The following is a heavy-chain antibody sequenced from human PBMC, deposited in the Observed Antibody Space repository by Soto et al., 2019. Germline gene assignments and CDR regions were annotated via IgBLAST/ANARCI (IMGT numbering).Heavy chain of an antibody. CDR2: ISGSGGST. J-gene: IGHJ4*02. V-gene: IGHV3-23*01. CDR1: GFTFSSYA. D-gene: IGHD2-2*01. CDR3: AKDLRHIVVVPAAIVGGYFDY. Sequence: GGSLRLSCAASGFTFSSYAMSWVRQAPGKGLEWVSAISGSGGSTYYADSVKGRFTISRDNSKNTLYLQMNSLRAEDTAVYYCAKDLRHIVVVPAAIVGGYFDYWGQGTLVTVSS.